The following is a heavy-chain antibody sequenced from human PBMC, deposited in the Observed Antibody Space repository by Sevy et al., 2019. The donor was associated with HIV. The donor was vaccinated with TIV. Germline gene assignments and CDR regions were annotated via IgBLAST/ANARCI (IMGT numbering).Heavy chain of an antibody. J-gene: IGHJ4*02. CDR2: IKSKIDGETT. D-gene: IGHD3-10*02. V-gene: IGHV3-15*01. Sequence: GGSLRLSCAVSGFTFNNAWMNWVRQAPGTGLQWVGLIKSKIDGETTDYAAPVKGRFTISRYDSKNTLFLQMNSLKIEDTAVYYCATARGYYVSAPFDYWGPGTLVTVSS. CDR3: ATARGYYVSAPFDY. CDR1: GFTFNNAW.